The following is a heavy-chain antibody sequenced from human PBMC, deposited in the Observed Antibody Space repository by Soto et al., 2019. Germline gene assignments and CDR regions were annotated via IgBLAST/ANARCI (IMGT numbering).Heavy chain of an antibody. CDR3: TSGDRGAFDL. CDR2: IHSDGSST. J-gene: IGHJ3*01. V-gene: IGHV3-74*01. Sequence: EVQLVESGGGLVRPGGSLRLSCAASGFTFSYYWMHWVRQAPGKGLVWVSRIHSDGSSTTYADFVKGRFIISRDNAKNRGDLQWNSVRVEDTAVYYCTSGDRGAFDLWGRGTVVTVSS. D-gene: IGHD7-27*01. CDR1: GFTFSYYW.